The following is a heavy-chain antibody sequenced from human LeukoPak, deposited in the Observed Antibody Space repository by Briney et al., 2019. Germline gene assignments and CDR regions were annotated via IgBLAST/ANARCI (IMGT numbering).Heavy chain of an antibody. CDR1: GASISSGTYY. Sequence: SETLSLTCTVSGASISSGTYYWSWIRQHPGKGPEWIGYIHYTGSTYYNPSLESRVTMSVYRSENQFSLNLSAVSAADAAVYYCAREGLGTAMEYWGQGKLVFVSS. V-gene: IGHV4-31*03. J-gene: IGHJ4*02. CDR3: AREGLGTAMEY. D-gene: IGHD2-21*02. CDR2: IHYTGST.